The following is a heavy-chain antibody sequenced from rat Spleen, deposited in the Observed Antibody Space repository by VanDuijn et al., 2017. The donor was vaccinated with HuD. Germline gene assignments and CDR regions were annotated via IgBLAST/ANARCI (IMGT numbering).Heavy chain of an antibody. V-gene: IGHV2-43*01. CDR2: IWTGGDT. CDR1: GFSVTSYH. Sequence: QVQLKESGPGLVQPSQTLSLTCTVSGFSVTSYHVSWVRQSLGKGLEWLGVIWTGGDTAYNSLLKSRLSISRDTSKSQLFLKVTSLQPEDTGTYYCARHAYGGYEAFDYWGQGVMVTVSS. D-gene: IGHD1-11*01. CDR3: ARHAYGGYEAFDY. J-gene: IGHJ2*01.